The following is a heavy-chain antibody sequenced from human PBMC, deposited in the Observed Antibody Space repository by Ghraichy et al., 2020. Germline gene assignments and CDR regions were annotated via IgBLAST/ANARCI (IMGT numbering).Heavy chain of an antibody. CDR1: GGSVSSGTHY. CDR2: IYYSGST. Sequence: ETLNISCTVSGGSVSSGTHYWSWIRQPPGKGLEWIGYIYYSGSTNYNPSLKSRVTISVDTSKNQFSLKLSSVTAADTAVYYCARDSRFHYGMDVWGQGTTVTVSS. D-gene: IGHD3-3*01. J-gene: IGHJ6*02. CDR3: ARDSRFHYGMDV. V-gene: IGHV4-61*01.